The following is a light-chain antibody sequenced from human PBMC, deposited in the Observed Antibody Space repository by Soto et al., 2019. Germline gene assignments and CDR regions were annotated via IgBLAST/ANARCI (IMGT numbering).Light chain of an antibody. CDR3: QQYGSSPGT. Sequence: EIVLTQSPGTLSLSPGERATLSCRASQSVSSSYLAWYQQKPGQAHRLRIYAASSRATGIPDRFSGSGSGTDFTRTISRLEPEHFAVYYCQQYGSSPGTFGQGTKVEIK. V-gene: IGKV3-20*01. J-gene: IGKJ1*01. CDR2: AAS. CDR1: QSVSSSY.